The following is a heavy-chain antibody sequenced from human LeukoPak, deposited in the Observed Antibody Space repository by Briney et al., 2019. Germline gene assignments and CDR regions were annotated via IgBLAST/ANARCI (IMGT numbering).Heavy chain of an antibody. CDR2: MNPNSGNT. Sequence: EASVKVSCKASGYTFTSYDINWVRQATGQGLEWMGWMNPNSGNTGYAQKFQGRVTMTRNTSISTACMELSSLRSEDTAVYYCARAHRGCSSTSCYSVSGFRRYYYYYYMDVWGKGTTVTVSS. V-gene: IGHV1-8*01. J-gene: IGHJ6*03. CDR3: ARAHRGCSSTSCYSVSGFRRYYYYYYMDV. D-gene: IGHD2-2*02. CDR1: GYTFTSYD.